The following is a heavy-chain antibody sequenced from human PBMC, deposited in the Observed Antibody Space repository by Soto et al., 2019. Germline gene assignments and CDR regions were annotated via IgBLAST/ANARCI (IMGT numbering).Heavy chain of an antibody. Sequence: SVKVSCKASGGTFSSYAISWVRQAPGQGLEWMGGIIPIFGTANYAQKFQGRVTITADESTSTAYMELSSLRSEDTAVYYCARFGYCSGGSCYSAYMDVWGHGTTVTVSS. CDR3: ARFGYCSGGSCYSAYMDV. CDR1: GGTFSSYA. CDR2: IIPIFGTA. D-gene: IGHD2-15*01. V-gene: IGHV1-69*13. J-gene: IGHJ6*02.